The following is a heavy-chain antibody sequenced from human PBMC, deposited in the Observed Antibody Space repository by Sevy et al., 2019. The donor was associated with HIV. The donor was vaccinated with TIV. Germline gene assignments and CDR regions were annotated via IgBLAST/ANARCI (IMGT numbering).Heavy chain of an antibody. Sequence: ASVKVSCKASGYTFTNYGISWVRQAPGQGLEWMGWISAYNGNTNYAQRFQGRVTMTTDTSTSTAYMELRSLRSDDTAVYFCARDRGSSILGRFDPWGQGTLVTVSS. CDR1: GYTFTNYG. D-gene: IGHD1-26*01. CDR3: ARDRGSSILGRFDP. J-gene: IGHJ5*02. CDR2: ISAYNGNT. V-gene: IGHV1-18*04.